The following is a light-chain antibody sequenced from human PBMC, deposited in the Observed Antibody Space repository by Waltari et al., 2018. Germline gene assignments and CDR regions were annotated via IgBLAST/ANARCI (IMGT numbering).Light chain of an antibody. CDR3: NSYSSLSSLVL. V-gene: IGLV2-14*03. J-gene: IGLJ2*01. Sequence: QSALTQPASVSGSPGQSITISCTGTSSDVGTYNYVSWYQQHPGKAPKLMIYDVSNLPSGVSDRFSGSESRNTASLTISGLQAEDEADYYCNSYSSLSSLVLFGGGTKLTVV. CDR2: DVS. CDR1: SSDVGTYNY.